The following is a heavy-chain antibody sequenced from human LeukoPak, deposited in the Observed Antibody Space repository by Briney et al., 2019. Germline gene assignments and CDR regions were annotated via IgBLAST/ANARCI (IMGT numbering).Heavy chain of an antibody. CDR1: GYTFTSYA. J-gene: IGHJ4*02. CDR2: INAGNGNT. V-gene: IGHV1-3*01. D-gene: IGHD2-15*01. CDR3: ATVRGGYFDY. Sequence: GASVKVSCKASGYTFTSYATHWVRRAPGQRLEWMGWINAGNGNTKYSQKFQGRVTMTEDTSTDTAYMELSSLRSEDTAVYYCATVRGGYFDYWGQGTLVTVSS.